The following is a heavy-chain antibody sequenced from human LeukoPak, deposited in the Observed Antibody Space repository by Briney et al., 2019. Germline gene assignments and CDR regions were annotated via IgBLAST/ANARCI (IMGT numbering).Heavy chain of an antibody. CDR1: GGSFSGYY. CDR2: INHSGST. V-gene: IGHV4-34*01. J-gene: IGHJ4*02. Sequence: SETLSLTCAVYGGSFSGYYWSWIRQPPGKGLEWIGEINHSGSTNYNPSLKSRVTISVDTSKNQFSLKLSSVTAADTAVYYCARGRRWLQGGYFDYWGQGTLVTVSS. D-gene: IGHD5-24*01. CDR3: ARGRRWLQGGYFDY.